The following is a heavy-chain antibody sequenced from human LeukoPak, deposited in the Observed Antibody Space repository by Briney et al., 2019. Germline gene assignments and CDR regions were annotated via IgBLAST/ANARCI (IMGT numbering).Heavy chain of an antibody. J-gene: IGHJ4*02. Sequence: SETLSLTCAVYDGTFSGYYWTWIRQPPGKGLEWIGEINHSGSTNYNPSLKSRVTISVDTSKNQFSLKLTSVTAADTAVYYCARVHGYYDILTGYYRYYFDYWGQGTLVTVSS. CDR2: INHSGST. V-gene: IGHV4-34*01. CDR1: DGTFSGYY. D-gene: IGHD3-9*01. CDR3: ARVHGYYDILTGYYRYYFDY.